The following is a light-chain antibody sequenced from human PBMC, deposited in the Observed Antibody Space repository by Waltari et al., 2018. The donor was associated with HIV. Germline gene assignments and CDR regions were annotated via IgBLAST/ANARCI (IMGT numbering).Light chain of an antibody. CDR1: SSDVGNSYNS. CDR3: SSYATSSASVV. CDR2: EVN. J-gene: IGLJ2*01. Sequence: SALTQPASVSGSPGQSITISSTETSSDVGNSYNSVSWYQRHPGKAPQLIIYEVNNRPSGVSIRFSGSKSGNTASLTISGLQAEDEADYYCSSYATSSASVVFGGGTKLTVL. V-gene: IGLV2-14*01.